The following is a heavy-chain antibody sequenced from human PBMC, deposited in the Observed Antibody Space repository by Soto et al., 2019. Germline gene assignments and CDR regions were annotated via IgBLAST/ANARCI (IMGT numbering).Heavy chain of an antibody. CDR1: GFTVSSNH. Sequence: GGSLRLSCAASGFTVSSNHMSWVRQAPGKGLEWVSVIYSGGSTYYADSAKGRFTISRDNSENTLYLQMNSLRAEDTAVYYCARTCSGGTCSFDYWGQGTLVTVSS. CDR2: IYSGGST. D-gene: IGHD2-15*01. J-gene: IGHJ4*02. V-gene: IGHV3-66*01. CDR3: ARTCSGGTCSFDY.